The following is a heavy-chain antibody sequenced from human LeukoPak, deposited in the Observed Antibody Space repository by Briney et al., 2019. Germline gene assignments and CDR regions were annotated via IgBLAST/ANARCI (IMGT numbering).Heavy chain of an antibody. CDR3: AKDRMVYAN. V-gene: IGHV3-23*01. CDR2: ISDSGGRT. CDR1: RFAFSSYA. D-gene: IGHD2-8*01. J-gene: IGHJ4*02. Sequence: GGSLRLSCAASRFAFSSYAMSWVRQAPGKGLEWVSAISDSGGRTYYADSVKGRFTISRDNSKNTLFLQMNSLRAEDTAVYYCAKDRMVYANWGQGTLVTVSS.